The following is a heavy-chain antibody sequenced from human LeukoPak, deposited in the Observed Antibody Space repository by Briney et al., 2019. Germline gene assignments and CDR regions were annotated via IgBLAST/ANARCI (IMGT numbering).Heavy chain of an antibody. J-gene: IGHJ4*02. V-gene: IGHV3-23*01. Sequence: PGGSLRLSCAASGLTFNIYGMSWVRQPPGKGLEWVSAISANGGNTYYADSVKGRFTISRDNSKNTLYLQMNSLRPEDTAVYYCAKDLRWGFDYWGQGTLVTVSS. CDR2: ISANGGNT. D-gene: IGHD7-27*01. CDR3: AKDLRWGFDY. CDR1: GLTFNIYG.